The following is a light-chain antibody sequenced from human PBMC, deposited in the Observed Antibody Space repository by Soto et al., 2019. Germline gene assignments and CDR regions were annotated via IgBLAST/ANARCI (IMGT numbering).Light chain of an antibody. CDR2: AAS. Sequence: DLQMTQSPSSLSASVGDRVTITCRASQSISSYLNWYQQKPGKAPKLLIYAASSLQGGVPSRFSGSGSGTDFTLTNSSLQPEDFATYYGQQSYSTPLTFGGGTKVEIK. J-gene: IGKJ4*01. CDR3: QQSYSTPLT. CDR1: QSISSY. V-gene: IGKV1-39*01.